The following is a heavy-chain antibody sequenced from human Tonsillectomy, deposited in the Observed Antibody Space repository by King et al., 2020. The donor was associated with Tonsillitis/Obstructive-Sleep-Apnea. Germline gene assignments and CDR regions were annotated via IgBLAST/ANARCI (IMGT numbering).Heavy chain of an antibody. Sequence: QVQLQQWGAGLLKPSETLSLTCAVYGGSFSGYYWTWIRQPPGKGLEWIGEINHSGITNYNPSLKSRVTISVDTSKNQFSLKLSSVTAADTAVYYCARRGSSSSLYYYYMDVWGKGTTVTVSS. CDR3: ARRGSSSSLYYYYMDV. V-gene: IGHV4-34*01. D-gene: IGHD6-13*01. CDR1: GGSFSGYY. CDR2: INHSGIT. J-gene: IGHJ6*03.